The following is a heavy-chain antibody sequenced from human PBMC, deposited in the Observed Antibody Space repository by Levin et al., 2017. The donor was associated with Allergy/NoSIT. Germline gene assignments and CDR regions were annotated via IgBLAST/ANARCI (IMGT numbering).Heavy chain of an antibody. J-gene: IGHJ4*02. D-gene: IGHD3-10*01. CDR2: ISGSGGST. CDR1: GFTFSSYA. V-gene: IGHV3-23*01. Sequence: GGSLRLSCAASGFTFSSYAMSWVRQAPGKGLEWVSAISGSGGSTYYADSVKGRFTISRDNSKNTLYLQMNSLRAEDTAVYYCANREGYYGSGSYYNVHYWGQGTLVTVSS. CDR3: ANREGYYGSGSYYNVHY.